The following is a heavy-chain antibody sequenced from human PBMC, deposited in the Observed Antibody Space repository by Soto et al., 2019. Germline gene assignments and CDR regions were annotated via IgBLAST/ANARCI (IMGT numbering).Heavy chain of an antibody. V-gene: IGHV1-18*01. D-gene: IGHD1-26*01. J-gene: IGHJ4*02. Sequence: QVQLVQSGAEVKKPGASVKVSCKVSGYTFTDYGIIWVRQAPGQGLEWMGWINGYNGNTKYAQKHQGRVTMTIDTSTSTAYKELRRLRSDDTAVYYCARADPEGATAYSFAFWGQGTLVTVSP. CDR1: GYTFTDYG. CDR3: ARADPEGATAYSFAF. CDR2: INGYNGNT.